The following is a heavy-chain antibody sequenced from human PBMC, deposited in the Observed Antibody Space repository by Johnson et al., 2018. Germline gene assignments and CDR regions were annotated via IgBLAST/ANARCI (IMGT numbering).Heavy chain of an antibody. Sequence: QVQLVQSGGGVVQPGRSLRLSCAASGFTFSSYAMHWVRQAPGKGLEWVAVISYDGSNKYYADSVKGRFTISRDNSKYTLYLQMNSLRPEDTAVYYCAKDGGTTRFYDYGMDGWGQGPTVTVSS. J-gene: IGHJ6*02. CDR1: GFTFSSYA. D-gene: IGHD2-2*01. CDR3: AKDGGTTRFYDYGMDG. V-gene: IGHV3-30-3*01. CDR2: ISYDGSNK.